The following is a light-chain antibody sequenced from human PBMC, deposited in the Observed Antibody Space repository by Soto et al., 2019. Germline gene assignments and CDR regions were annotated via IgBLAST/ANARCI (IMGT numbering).Light chain of an antibody. CDR1: QSVSSY. Sequence: EIVMTQSPATLSVSPGERATLSSRASQSVSSYLAWYQQKPGQAPRLLIYDASNRATGIPARFSGSGSGTDFTLTISSLEPEDFAVYYCQQRSNWPSITFGQGTRLEIK. CDR3: QQRSNWPSIT. CDR2: DAS. V-gene: IGKV3-11*01. J-gene: IGKJ5*01.